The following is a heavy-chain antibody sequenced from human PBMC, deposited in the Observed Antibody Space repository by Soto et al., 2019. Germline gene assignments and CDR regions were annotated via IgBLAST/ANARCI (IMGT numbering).Heavy chain of an antibody. V-gene: IGHV3-30*18. CDR2: MSNDGRKD. J-gene: IGHJ6*02. Sequence: GGSLRLSCVASGFTLSYYGIHWVRQAPGKGLEWVAFMSNDGRKDYYADSVKGRFTISRDDSKGKIYLQTNNLRAEDTAVYYCAKAGPSIVGATSSYGMDVWGQGTTVTVSS. CDR1: GFTLSYYG. D-gene: IGHD1-26*01. CDR3: AKAGPSIVGATSSYGMDV.